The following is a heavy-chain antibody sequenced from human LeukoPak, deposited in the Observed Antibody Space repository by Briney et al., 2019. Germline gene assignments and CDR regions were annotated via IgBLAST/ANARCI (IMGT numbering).Heavy chain of an antibody. CDR2: ISGSGNST. V-gene: IGHV3-23*01. CDR3: AKDNDILTGYWGAFDF. CDR1: GFTFSSYA. Sequence: PGGSLRLSCAASGFTFSSYAMSWVRQAPGKGLEWVSTISGSGNSTYYADSVKGRFTIPRDNSKNTLYLQMNSLRAEDTALYYCAKDNDILTGYWGAFDFWGQGTTVTVSS. J-gene: IGHJ3*01. D-gene: IGHD3-9*01.